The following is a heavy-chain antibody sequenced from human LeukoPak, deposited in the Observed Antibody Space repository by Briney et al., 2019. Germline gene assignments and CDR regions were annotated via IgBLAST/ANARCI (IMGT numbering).Heavy chain of an antibody. CDR2: IYYSGST. Sequence: PSETLSLTCIVSGGSISSGDYCWSWIRQPPGKGLEWIGYIYYSGSTYYNPSLKSRVTISVDTSKNHFSLKLSSVTAADTAVYYCARGDGDFSFDYWGQGTLVTVSS. CDR3: ARGDGDFSFDY. D-gene: IGHD4-17*01. V-gene: IGHV4-30-4*01. J-gene: IGHJ4*02. CDR1: GGSISSGDYC.